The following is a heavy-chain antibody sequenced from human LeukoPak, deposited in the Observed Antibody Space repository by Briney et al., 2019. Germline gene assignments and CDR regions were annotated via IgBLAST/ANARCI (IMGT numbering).Heavy chain of an antibody. CDR1: GFSFSSYA. V-gene: IGHV3-23*01. Sequence: GGSLRLSCAASGFSFSSYAMSWVRQAPGKGLEWVSVISGSGGSAHHADSVKGRFTISRDVYQNMLYLQMNSLRAEDTAVYYCAKDRQCSSSSCHGGFDHWGQGTLVTVSS. CDR2: ISGSGGSA. D-gene: IGHD2-2*01. J-gene: IGHJ4*02. CDR3: AKDRQCSSSSCHGGFDH.